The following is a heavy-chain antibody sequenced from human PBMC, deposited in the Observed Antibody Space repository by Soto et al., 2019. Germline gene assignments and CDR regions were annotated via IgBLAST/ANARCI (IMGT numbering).Heavy chain of an antibody. D-gene: IGHD1-7*01. V-gene: IGHV1-69*13. Sequence: ASVKVSCKASGGTFSSYAISWVRRAPGQGLEWMGGIIPIFGTANYAQKFQGRVTITADESTSTAYMELSSLRSEDTAVYYCARVLKITGTTKTYGMDVWGQGTTVTVSS. CDR1: GGTFSSYA. CDR3: ARVLKITGTTKTYGMDV. CDR2: IIPIFGTA. J-gene: IGHJ6*02.